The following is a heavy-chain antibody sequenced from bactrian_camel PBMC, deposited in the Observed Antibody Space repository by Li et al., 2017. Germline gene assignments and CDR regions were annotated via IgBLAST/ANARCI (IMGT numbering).Heavy chain of an antibody. CDR2: VRESGFA. V-gene: IGHV3S53*01. CDR1: GYTYNTYC. Sequence: QLVESGGGSVQAGGSLRLSCAGSGYTYNTYCMGWIRQAPGKEREGIAGVRESGFATYADSVKGRFTISRDNAKDTVYLQMNSLQPEDTAMYYCASSSAVCTDTMLRQVWLFNFWGQGTQVTVS. J-gene: IGHJ4*01. CDR3: ASSSAVCTDTMLRQVWLFNF. D-gene: IGHD1*01.